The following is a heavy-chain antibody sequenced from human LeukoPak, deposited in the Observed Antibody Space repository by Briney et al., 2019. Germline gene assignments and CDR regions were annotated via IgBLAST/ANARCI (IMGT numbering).Heavy chain of an antibody. CDR3: ARQYIVATIIDY. Sequence: SETLSLTCTVSGGSISSSSYYWGWIRQPPGKGLEWIGRIYYSGSTYYNPSLKSRVTLSVDTSKNQFSLKLSSVPAADTAVYYCARQYIVATIIDYWGQGTLVTVSS. V-gene: IGHV4-39*01. D-gene: IGHD5-12*01. J-gene: IGHJ4*02. CDR2: IYYSGST. CDR1: GGSISSSSYY.